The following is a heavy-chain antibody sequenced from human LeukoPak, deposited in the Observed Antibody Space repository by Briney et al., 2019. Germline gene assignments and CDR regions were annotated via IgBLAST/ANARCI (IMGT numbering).Heavy chain of an antibody. J-gene: IGHJ4*02. V-gene: IGHV3-7*01. CDR1: GFTFSSYW. CDR2: INRDGSKK. CDR3: VREIFGLDY. Sequence: GGSLRLSCAASGFTFSSYWMNWVRQAPGKGLEWVANINRDGSKKYYVDSVKGRSTISRDNAKNSLYLQMNSLRAEDAAVYYCVREIFGLDYWGQGTLVTVSS. D-gene: IGHD3-10*01.